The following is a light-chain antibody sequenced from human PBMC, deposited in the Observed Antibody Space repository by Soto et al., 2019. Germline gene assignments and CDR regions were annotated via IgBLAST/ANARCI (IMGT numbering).Light chain of an antibody. J-gene: IGLJ1*01. CDR2: EGS. CDR1: SSDVGSYNL. Sequence: VLTQPASVSGPPGQSITISCTGTSSDVGSYNLVSWYQQHPGKAPKLMIYEGSKRPSGVSNRFSGSKSGNTASLTISGLQAEDEADYYCCSYAGSSTYVFGTGTKVTV. CDR3: CSYAGSSTYV. V-gene: IGLV2-23*01.